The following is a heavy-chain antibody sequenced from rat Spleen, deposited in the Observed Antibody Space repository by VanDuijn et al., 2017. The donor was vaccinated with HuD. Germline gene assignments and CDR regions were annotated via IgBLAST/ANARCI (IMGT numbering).Heavy chain of an antibody. J-gene: IGHJ3*01. D-gene: IGHD5-1*01. CDR3: TRSVSGSSGFVY. V-gene: IGHV3-1*01. CDR2: ISYSGST. Sequence: EVQLQESGPGLVKPSQSLSLTCSVTDYSITSNYWDWIRKFPGNKMEWIGHISYSGSTNYNPSLKSRLSITRDTSKNQFFLQVKSVITEDTATYYCTRSVSGSSGFVYWGQGTLVTVSS. CDR1: DYSITSNY.